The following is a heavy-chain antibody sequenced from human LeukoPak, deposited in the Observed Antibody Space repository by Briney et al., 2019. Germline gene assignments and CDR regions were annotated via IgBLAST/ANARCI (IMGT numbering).Heavy chain of an antibody. Sequence: ASVKVSCKASGGTFSSYAISWVRQAPGQGLEWMGGIIPIFGTANYAQKFQGRVTITADESTSIAYMELSSLRSEDTAVYYCARDGAGGYSYGNYYYYYGMDVWGQGTTVTVSS. CDR2: IIPIFGTA. CDR1: GGTFSSYA. J-gene: IGHJ6*02. V-gene: IGHV1-69*13. D-gene: IGHD5-18*01. CDR3: ARDGAGGYSYGNYYYYYGMDV.